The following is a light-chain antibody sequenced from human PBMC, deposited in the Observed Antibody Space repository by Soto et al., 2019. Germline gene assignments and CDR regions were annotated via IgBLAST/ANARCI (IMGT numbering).Light chain of an antibody. Sequence: QAVLTQPPPASGTPGQRGTISFSGSSSNIGSNTVNWYQQLPGTAPKLLIYSNNQRPSGVPDRFSGSKSGTSASLAISGLQSEDEADYYCAAWDDSRNGYVFGTGTRSPS. V-gene: IGLV1-44*01. CDR1: SSNIGSNT. CDR2: SNN. CDR3: AAWDDSRNGYV. J-gene: IGLJ1*01.